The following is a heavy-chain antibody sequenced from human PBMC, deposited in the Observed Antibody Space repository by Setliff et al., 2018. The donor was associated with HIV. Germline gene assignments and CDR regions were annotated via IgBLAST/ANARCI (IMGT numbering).Heavy chain of an antibody. CDR2: ISYDGGSK. Sequence: QTGGSLRLSCAASGFAFRNYIFHWVRQAPGKGLEWVAIISYDGGSKYYADSVKGRFTISRDNSKNTLYLQMNSLRVEDTAIYYCARAWAMQQLVPAYWGQGTLVTVSS. J-gene: IGHJ4*02. D-gene: IGHD6-6*01. V-gene: IGHV3-30*07. CDR1: GFAFRNYI. CDR3: ARAWAMQQLVPAY.